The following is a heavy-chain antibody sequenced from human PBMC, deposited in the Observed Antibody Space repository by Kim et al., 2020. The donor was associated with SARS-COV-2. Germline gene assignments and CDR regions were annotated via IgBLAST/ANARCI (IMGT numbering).Heavy chain of an antibody. Sequence: SETLSLTCTVSGGSISSGGYYWSWIRQHPGKGLEWIGYIYYSGSTYYNPSLKSRVTISVDTSKNQFSLKLSSVTAADTAVYYCARSSVVRGQYPIPPIYWGQGTLVTVSS. D-gene: IGHD3-10*01. CDR2: IYYSGST. CDR1: GGSISSGGYY. V-gene: IGHV4-31*03. CDR3: ARSSVVRGQYPIPPIY. J-gene: IGHJ4*02.